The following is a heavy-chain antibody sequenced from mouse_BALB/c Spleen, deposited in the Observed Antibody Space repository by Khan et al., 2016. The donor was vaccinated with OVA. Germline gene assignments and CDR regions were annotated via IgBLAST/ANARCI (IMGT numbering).Heavy chain of an antibody. J-gene: IGHJ1*01. CDR3: TRVDGYVDWYFDV. D-gene: IGHD2-2*01. CDR2: IRLKSNNYAT. Sequence: EVKLEVSGGGLVQPGGSMKLSCVASGFTFSHYWMNWVRQSPEKGLEWVAEIRLKSNNYATHYAESVQGRFTISRDDPKISVFLQMHNLRADDIGIYYCTRVDGYVDWYFDVWGAGSTVTVAS. V-gene: IGHV6-6*02. CDR1: GFTFSHYW.